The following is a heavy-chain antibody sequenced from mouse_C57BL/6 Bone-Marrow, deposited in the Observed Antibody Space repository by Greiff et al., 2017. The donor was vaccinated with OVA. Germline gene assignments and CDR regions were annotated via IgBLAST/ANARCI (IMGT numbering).Heavy chain of an antibody. J-gene: IGHJ2*01. CDR2: IDPSDSYT. CDR1: GYTFTSYW. Sequence: QVQLQQPRAELVRPGTSVKLSCKASGYTFTSYWMHWVKQRPGQGLEWIGVIDPSDSYTNYNQKFKGKATLTVDTSSSTAYMQLSSLTSEDSAVYYCANYYDSKDYWGQGTTLTVSS. V-gene: IGHV1-59*01. CDR3: ANYYDSKDY. D-gene: IGHD1-1*01.